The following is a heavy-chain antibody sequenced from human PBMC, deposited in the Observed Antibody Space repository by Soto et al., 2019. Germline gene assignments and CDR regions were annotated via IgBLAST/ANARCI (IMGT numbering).Heavy chain of an antibody. J-gene: IGHJ4*02. CDR2: IIPIFGTA. Sequence: QVQLVQSGAEVKKPGSSVKVSCKASGGTFSSYAISWVRQAPGQGLERMGGIIPIFGTANYAQKFQGRVTITADESTSTAYMELMSLRSEDTAVYYCARVGGDCISTGCSFDYWGQGTLVTVSS. V-gene: IGHV1-69*12. CDR3: ARVGGDCISTGCSFDY. CDR1: GGTFSSYA. D-gene: IGHD2-2*01.